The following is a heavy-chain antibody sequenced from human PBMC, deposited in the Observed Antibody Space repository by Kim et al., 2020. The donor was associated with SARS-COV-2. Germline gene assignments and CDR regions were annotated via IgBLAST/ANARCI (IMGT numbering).Heavy chain of an antibody. CDR3: ARGQGGVVVPAAILGYYFDY. CDR2: INHSGST. V-gene: IGHV4-34*01. J-gene: IGHJ4*02. CDR1: GGSFSGYY. Sequence: SETLSLTCAVYGGSFSGYYWSWIRQPPGKGLEWIGEINHSGSTNYNPSLKSRVTISVDTSKNQFSLKLSSVTAADTAVYYCARGQGGVVVPAAILGYYFDYWGQGTLVTVSS. D-gene: IGHD2-2*01.